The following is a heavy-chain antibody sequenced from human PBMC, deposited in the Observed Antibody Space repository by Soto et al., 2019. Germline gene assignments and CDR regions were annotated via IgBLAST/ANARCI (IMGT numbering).Heavy chain of an antibody. CDR2: IYYSGST. CDR1: GGSISSSSYF. J-gene: IGHJ5*02. CDR3: ATAEVYAANWFDP. Sequence: QLQLQESGPGLVKPSETLSLTCSVSGGSISSSSYFWGWIRQPPGKGLEWIGSIYYSGSTKFNPSLEPRVTISVDTAQDHFSLRLSSVTAADTAVYYCATAEVYAANWFDPWGQGTLVTVSS. V-gene: IGHV4-39*02. D-gene: IGHD2-8*01.